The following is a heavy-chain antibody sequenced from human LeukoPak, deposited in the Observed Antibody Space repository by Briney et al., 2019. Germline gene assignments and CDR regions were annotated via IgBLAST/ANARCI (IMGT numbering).Heavy chain of an antibody. CDR1: GFTFSDYW. V-gene: IGHV3-74*01. CDR3: AREKRYDDFDY. Sequence: GGSLRLSCAASGFTFSDYWMHWVRQAPGKGLVCVSRINGDGSRTGYADSVKGRITISRDNAKNTLHLQMNSLRAEDTAVYYCAREKRYDDFDYWGQGTLVTVSS. D-gene: IGHD5-12*01. CDR2: INGDGSRT. J-gene: IGHJ4*02.